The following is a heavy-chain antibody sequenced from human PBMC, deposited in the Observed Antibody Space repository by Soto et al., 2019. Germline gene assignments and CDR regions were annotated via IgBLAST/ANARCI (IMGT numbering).Heavy chain of an antibody. Sequence: ASVKVSCKASGFTFTSSAVQWVRQARGQRLEWIGWIVVGSGNTNYAQKFQERVTITRDMSTSTAYMELSSLRSEDTAVYYCAADAWVLVGATSFDYWGQGTLVTVS. CDR1: GFTFTSSA. D-gene: IGHD1-26*01. V-gene: IGHV1-58*01. CDR2: IVVGSGNT. J-gene: IGHJ4*02. CDR3: AADAWVLVGATSFDY.